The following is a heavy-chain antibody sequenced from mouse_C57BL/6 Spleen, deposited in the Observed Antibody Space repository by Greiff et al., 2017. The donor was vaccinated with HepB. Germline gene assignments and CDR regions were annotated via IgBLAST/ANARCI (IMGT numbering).Heavy chain of an antibody. CDR1: GFTFSDYG. J-gene: IGHJ4*01. CDR2: ISSGSSTI. Sequence: EVKVVESGGGLVKPGGSLKLSCAASGFTFSDYGMHWVRQAPEKGLEWVAYISSGSSTIYYADTVKGRFTISRDNAKNTLFLQMTSLRSEDTAMYYCARPRGDYGSSYAMDYWGQGTSVTVSS. V-gene: IGHV5-17*01. CDR3: ARPRGDYGSSYAMDY. D-gene: IGHD1-1*01.